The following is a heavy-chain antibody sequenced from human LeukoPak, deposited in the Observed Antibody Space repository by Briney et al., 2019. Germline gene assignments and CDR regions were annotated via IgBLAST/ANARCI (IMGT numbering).Heavy chain of an antibody. CDR1: GYTFTSYG. J-gene: IGHJ5*02. V-gene: IGHV1-18*01. D-gene: IGHD2-2*01. CDR2: ISAYNGNT. CDR3: ARDVGIGSKMVGSTTRGWFDP. Sequence: ASVKVSCKASGYTFTSYGISWVRQAPGQGLEWMGWISAYNGNTNYAQKLQGRVTMTTDTSTSTAYMELSSLRSDDTAVYYCARDVGIGSKMVGSTTRGWFDPWGQGTLVTVSS.